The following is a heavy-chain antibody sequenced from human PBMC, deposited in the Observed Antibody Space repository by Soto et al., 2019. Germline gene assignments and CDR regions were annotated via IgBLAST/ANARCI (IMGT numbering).Heavy chain of an antibody. CDR2: INHSGST. D-gene: IGHD3-3*01. J-gene: IGHJ6*04. Sequence: PSETLSLTCSVYGGSFSDYYWSWIRQPPGKGLEWIGEINHSGSTNYNPSLKSRVTISVHTSKNQFSLKLSSVTAADTAAYYCARARKGSGSDYYYHYGMDVWGKGTTVTVSS. CDR3: ARARKGSGSDYYYHYGMDV. V-gene: IGHV4-34*01. CDR1: GGSFSDYY.